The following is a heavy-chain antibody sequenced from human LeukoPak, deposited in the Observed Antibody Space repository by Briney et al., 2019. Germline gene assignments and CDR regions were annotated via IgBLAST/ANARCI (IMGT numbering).Heavy chain of an antibody. CDR1: GFTFSSYA. J-gene: IGHJ4*02. V-gene: IGHV3-23*01. Sequence: GGSLRLSCAASGFTFSSYAMSWVRQAPGKGLEWVSAISGSGGSTYYADSVKGRFTISRDNSKNTLYLQMNSLRAEDTAVYYCAKAGYSSGWYDGRFDYWGQGTLVTVSS. CDR2: ISGSGGST. CDR3: AKAGYSSGWYDGRFDY. D-gene: IGHD6-19*01.